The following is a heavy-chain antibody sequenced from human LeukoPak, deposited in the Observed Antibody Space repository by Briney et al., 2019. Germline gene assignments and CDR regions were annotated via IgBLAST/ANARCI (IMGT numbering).Heavy chain of an antibody. CDR2: IYHSGSP. J-gene: IGHJ4*02. CDR1: GGSISSNNW. Sequence: SETLSLTCAVSGGSISSNNWWGWVRQPPGKGLEWIGEIYHSGSPNYNPSLKSRVTISVDKSRNHFSPNLSSVTAADTAVYYCARVNINNWHSCDYWGQGTLVTVSS. V-gene: IGHV4-4*02. CDR3: ARVNINNWHSCDY. D-gene: IGHD1-1*01.